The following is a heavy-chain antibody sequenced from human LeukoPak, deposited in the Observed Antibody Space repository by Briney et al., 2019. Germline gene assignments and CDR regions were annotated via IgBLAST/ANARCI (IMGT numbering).Heavy chain of an antibody. D-gene: IGHD6-13*01. Sequence: GGSLRLSCAASGFTFDDYAMHWVRQAPGKGLEWVSGISWNSGSIGYADSVKGRFTISRDNAKNSLYLQMNSLRAEDTALYYCAKELYGSGIAAAEGFDIWGQGTMVTVSS. CDR1: GFTFDDYA. CDR2: ISWNSGSI. V-gene: IGHV3-9*01. CDR3: AKELYGSGIAAAEGFDI. J-gene: IGHJ3*02.